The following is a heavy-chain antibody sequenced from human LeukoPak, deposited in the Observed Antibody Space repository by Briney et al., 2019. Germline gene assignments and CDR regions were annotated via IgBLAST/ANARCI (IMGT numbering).Heavy chain of an antibody. V-gene: IGHV3-21*01. CDR2: ISSSSSYV. J-gene: IGHJ4*02. CDR1: GFTFSSYS. Sequence: PGGSLRLSCAASGFTFSSYSMNWVRQAPGKGLEWVSSISSSSSYVYYADSVKGRFTISRDNAKNTLYLQMNSLRVEDTAVYYCVGSPAAVTEPDYWGQGTLVTVSS. CDR3: VGSPAAVTEPDY. D-gene: IGHD6-13*01.